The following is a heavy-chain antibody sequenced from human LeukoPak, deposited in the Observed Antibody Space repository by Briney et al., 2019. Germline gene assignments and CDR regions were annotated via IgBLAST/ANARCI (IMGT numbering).Heavy chain of an antibody. D-gene: IGHD3-3*01. J-gene: IGHJ3*02. V-gene: IGHV4-4*07. Sequence: SETLSLTCSVSGDSITSYYWSWVRQPAGKGLEWVGRIHSSGTTNYNPSLKSRVTMSVDTSKNQFSLKLSSVTAADTAVYYCARDYTIFGVVKDAFDIWGQGTMVTVSS. CDR2: IHSSGTT. CDR1: GDSITSYY. CDR3: ARDYTIFGVVKDAFDI.